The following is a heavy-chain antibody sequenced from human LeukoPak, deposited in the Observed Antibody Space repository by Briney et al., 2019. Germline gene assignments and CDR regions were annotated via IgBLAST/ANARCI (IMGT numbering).Heavy chain of an antibody. CDR1: GGSINNNIHY. CDR3: ARDREQQLVRFYNAFDI. V-gene: IGHV4-39*06. D-gene: IGHD6-13*01. Sequence: KPSETLSLTCTVSGGSINNNIHYWVWIRQPPGKGLEWVGTIFYSGQTYYNPSLKSRVTISVDTSKNQFPLKLRSVTAADTAVYYCARDREQQLVRFYNAFDIWGQGTMVTVSS. J-gene: IGHJ3*02. CDR2: IFYSGQT.